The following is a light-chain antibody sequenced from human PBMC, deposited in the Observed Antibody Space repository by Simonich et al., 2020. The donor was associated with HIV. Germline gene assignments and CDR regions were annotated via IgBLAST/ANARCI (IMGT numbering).Light chain of an antibody. CDR1: SSDVGCYNY. V-gene: IGLV2-23*02. Sequence: QSALTQPASVSGSPGQSITISCTGTSSDVGCYNYVSWYQKHPGKAPKLMIYDFSKRPSGVSNRFSGSKSGNTASLTISVLQAEDEADYYCCSYAGTSTWLFGGGTKLTVL. CDR3: CSYAGTSTWL. J-gene: IGLJ3*02. CDR2: DFS.